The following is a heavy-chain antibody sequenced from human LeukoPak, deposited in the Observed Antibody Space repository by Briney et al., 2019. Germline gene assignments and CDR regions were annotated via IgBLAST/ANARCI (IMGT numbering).Heavy chain of an antibody. Sequence: ASVKVSCKASGYTFTDFYMHWVRQAPGQGLEWMGWINLNSGGTNFAQKFQGRVSMTRDTSISTGYMQLSRLRSDDTAVYYCARSPHILTGEKFDYWGQGTLLTVSS. D-gene: IGHD3-9*01. J-gene: IGHJ4*02. CDR3: ARSPHILTGEKFDY. V-gene: IGHV1-2*02. CDR1: GYTFTDFY. CDR2: INLNSGGT.